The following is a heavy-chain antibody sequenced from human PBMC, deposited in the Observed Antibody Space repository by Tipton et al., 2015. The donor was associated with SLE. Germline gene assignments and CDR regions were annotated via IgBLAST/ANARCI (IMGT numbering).Heavy chain of an antibody. Sequence: FLRLSCAASGFTSRSYWMSWVRQAPGKGLEWVANIKEDRSEKYYVDSVKGRFTISRDNAKNSLYLQMNSLRVEDTAVYYCARGSGFDYWGQGTLVTVSS. D-gene: IGHD2-15*01. CDR1: GFTSRSYW. CDR2: IKEDRSEK. J-gene: IGHJ4*02. CDR3: ARGSGFDY. V-gene: IGHV3-7*04.